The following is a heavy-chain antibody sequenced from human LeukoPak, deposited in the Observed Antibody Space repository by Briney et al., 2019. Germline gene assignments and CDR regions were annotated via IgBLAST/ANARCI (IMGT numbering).Heavy chain of an antibody. J-gene: IGHJ5*02. Sequence: PGGSLRLSCAASGFTVSSNYMSWVRQAPGKGLEWVSVIYSGGSTYYADSVKGRFTISRDNSKNTLYLQVNSLRAEDTAVYYCARDRPYYGSGSYYKAGEGYWFDPWGQGTLVTVSS. CDR2: IYSGGST. V-gene: IGHV3-53*01. CDR1: GFTVSSNY. D-gene: IGHD3-10*01. CDR3: ARDRPYYGSGSYYKAGEGYWFDP.